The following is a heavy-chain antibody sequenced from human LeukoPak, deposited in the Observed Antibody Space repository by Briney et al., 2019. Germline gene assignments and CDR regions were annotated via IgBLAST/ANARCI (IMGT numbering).Heavy chain of an antibody. D-gene: IGHD2-15*01. J-gene: IGHJ5*02. CDR1: GGSISSSDYY. CDR2: IYYGGST. V-gene: IGHV4-39*01. CDR3: ARALGYCSGGSCTRGYNWFDP. Sequence: SETLSLTCTVSGGSISSSDYYWGWIRQPPGKGLEWIGSIYYGGSTYYNPSLKSRVTISVDTSMNQFSLKLSFVTTADTAVYYCARALGYCSGGSCTRGYNWFDPWGQGTLVTVPS.